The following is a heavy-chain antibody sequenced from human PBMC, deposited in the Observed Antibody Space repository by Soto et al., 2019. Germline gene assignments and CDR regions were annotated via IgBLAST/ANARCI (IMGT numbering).Heavy chain of an antibody. Sequence: QVQLVQSGAELKKPGASVKVSCKASGYTFSNYDMNWVRQATGQGPEWIGWVNPNKGDTGYAQKFQGRVTLTTDISTTTAYMELTRLRSEDTAIYYCAKVSRKGSAIDFDYWCQGTLINVSS. V-gene: IGHV1-8*01. CDR2: VNPNKGDT. J-gene: IGHJ4*02. D-gene: IGHD3-10*01. CDR3: AKVSRKGSAIDFDY. CDR1: GYTFSNYD.